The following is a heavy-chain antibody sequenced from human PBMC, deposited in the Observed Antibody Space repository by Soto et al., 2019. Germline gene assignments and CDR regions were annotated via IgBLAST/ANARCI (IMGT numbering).Heavy chain of an antibody. V-gene: IGHV3-23*01. J-gene: IGHJ4*02. CDR1: GFTFSSYA. CDR3: AKSIWFGELNTFDY. CDR2: TSGSGGST. Sequence: GGSLRLSCAASGFTFSSYAMSWVRQAPGKGLEWVSATSGSGGSTYYADSVKGRFTISRDNSKNTLYLQMSSLRAEDTAVYYCAKSIWFGELNTFDYWGQGTLVTVSS. D-gene: IGHD3-10*01.